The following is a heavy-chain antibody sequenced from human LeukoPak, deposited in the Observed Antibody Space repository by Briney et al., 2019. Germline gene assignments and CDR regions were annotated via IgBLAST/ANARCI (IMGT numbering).Heavy chain of an antibody. V-gene: IGHV3-23*01. Sequence: PGGSLRLSCAASGFTFSSYAMSRVRQAPGKGLEWVSAISGSGGSTYYADSVKGRFTISRDNAKNTLYLQMNSLRAEDTAVYYCARPLQYSYGYYFDYWGQGTLVTVSS. D-gene: IGHD5-18*01. CDR3: ARPLQYSYGYYFDY. CDR1: GFTFSSYA. CDR2: ISGSGGST. J-gene: IGHJ4*02.